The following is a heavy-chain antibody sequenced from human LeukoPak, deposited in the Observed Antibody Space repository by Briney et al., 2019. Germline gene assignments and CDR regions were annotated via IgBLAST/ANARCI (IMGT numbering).Heavy chain of an antibody. V-gene: IGHV4-34*01. D-gene: IGHD3-3*01. CDR2: INHSGST. CDR3: ARGGFGITIFGMVNGKWFDP. J-gene: IGHJ5*02. CDR1: GGSFSGYY. Sequence: SETLSLTCAVYGGSFSGYYWSWIRQPPGKGLEWIGEINHSGSTNYNPSLKSRVTISVDTSKNQFSLKLSSVTAADTAVYYCARGGFGITIFGMVNGKWFDPWGQGTLVTVSS.